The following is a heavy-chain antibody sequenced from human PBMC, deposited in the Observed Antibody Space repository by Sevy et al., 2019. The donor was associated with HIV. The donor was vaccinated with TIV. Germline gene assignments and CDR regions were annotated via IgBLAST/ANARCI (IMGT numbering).Heavy chain of an antibody. J-gene: IGHJ5*02. Sequence: GGSLRLSCAASGFTFSSYSMNWVRQAPGKGLEWVSSISSSSSDIYYADSVKGRFTISRDNAKNSLYLQMNSLRAEDTAVYYCARGPIAVAGTGDWFDPWGQGTLVTVSS. CDR2: ISSSSSDI. CDR3: ARGPIAVAGTGDWFDP. V-gene: IGHV3-21*01. D-gene: IGHD6-19*01. CDR1: GFTFSSYS.